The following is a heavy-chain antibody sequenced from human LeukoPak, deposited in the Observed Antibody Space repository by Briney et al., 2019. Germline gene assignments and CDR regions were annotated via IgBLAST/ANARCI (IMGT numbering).Heavy chain of an antibody. Sequence: PGGSLRLSCAVSGFTFSSYSMNWVRQAPGKGLEWVSDISRSSTTIYYADSVKGRFTVSRDNAENSLYLQMNSLRAEDTAVYYCVRVRGVATIIGGIYGYWGQGTLVTVSS. CDR1: GFTFSSYS. CDR2: ISRSSTTI. CDR3: VRVRGVATIIGGIYGY. V-gene: IGHV3-48*04. D-gene: IGHD5-12*01. J-gene: IGHJ4*02.